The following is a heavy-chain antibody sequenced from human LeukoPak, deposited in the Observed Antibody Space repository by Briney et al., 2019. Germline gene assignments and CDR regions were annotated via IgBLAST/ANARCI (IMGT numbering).Heavy chain of an antibody. Sequence: PGGSLRLSCAASGFTVITNDMTWVRQAPGKGLEWVSYIGSAGSTKFYADSVKGRFTVSRDNAKNSLFLQMNSLRAEDTAVYYCARDRYSINLYMTCDYWGQGTLVTVSS. D-gene: IGHD6-13*01. V-gene: IGHV3-48*01. J-gene: IGHJ4*02. CDR2: IGSAGSTK. CDR1: GFTVITND. CDR3: ARDRYSINLYMTCDY.